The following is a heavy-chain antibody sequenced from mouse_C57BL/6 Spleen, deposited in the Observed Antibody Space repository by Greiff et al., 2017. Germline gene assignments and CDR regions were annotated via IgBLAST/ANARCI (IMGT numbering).Heavy chain of an antibody. CDR3: ARLTTVVEYYFDY. CDR1: GYTFTSYG. D-gene: IGHD1-1*01. Sequence: VQLQQSGAELARPGASVKLSCKASGYTFTSYGISWVKQRTGPGLEWIGEISPRSGNTYYNEKFKGKATLTADKSSSTAYMELRSLTSEDSAVYFCARLTTVVEYYFDYWGQGTTLTVSS. V-gene: IGHV1-81*01. CDR2: ISPRSGNT. J-gene: IGHJ2*01.